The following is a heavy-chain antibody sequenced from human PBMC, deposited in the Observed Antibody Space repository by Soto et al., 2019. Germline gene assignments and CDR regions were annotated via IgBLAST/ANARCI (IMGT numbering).Heavy chain of an antibody. CDR3: AREHSSTWYNGMDV. Sequence: QVQLVESGGGVVQPERALRLSCVASGFTFSDYGMHWVRQAPGKGLEWVAAIWFDGDNKFYADSVKGRFTISRDNSKNPLYLQMNSLSGDDTAVYYCAREHSSTWYNGMDVWGQGTTVTVSS. V-gene: IGHV3-33*01. CDR1: GFTFSDYG. J-gene: IGHJ6*02. CDR2: IWFDGDNK. D-gene: IGHD6-19*01.